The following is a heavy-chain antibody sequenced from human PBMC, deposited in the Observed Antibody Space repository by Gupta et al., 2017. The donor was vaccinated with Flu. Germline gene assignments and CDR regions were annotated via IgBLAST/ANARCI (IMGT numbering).Heavy chain of an antibody. CDR1: GYTFTSYD. D-gene: IGHD2-2*01. J-gene: IGHJ4*02. CDR3: ARKGYCSSTSCYQLDY. V-gene: IGHV1-8*01. Sequence: QVQLVQSGAEVKKPGASVKVSCKASGYTFTSYDINWVRQATGQGLEWMGWMNPNSGNTGYAQKFQGRVTMTRNTSISTAYMELSSLRSEDTAVYYCARKGYCSSTSCYQLDYWGQGTLVTVSS. CDR2: MNPNSGNT.